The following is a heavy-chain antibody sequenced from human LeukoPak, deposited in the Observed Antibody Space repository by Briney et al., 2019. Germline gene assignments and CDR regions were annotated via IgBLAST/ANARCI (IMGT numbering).Heavy chain of an antibody. J-gene: IGHJ3*02. V-gene: IGHV1-8*01. CDR3: ARDYGGNPGDAFDI. Sequence: ASVKVSCKASGYTFTSYDINWVRQATGQGLEWMGWMNPNSGNTGYAQKFQGRVTITRNTSISTAYMELSSLRSEDTAVYYCARDYGGNPGDAFDIWGQGTMVTVSS. CDR2: MNPNSGNT. D-gene: IGHD4-23*01. CDR1: GYTFTSYD.